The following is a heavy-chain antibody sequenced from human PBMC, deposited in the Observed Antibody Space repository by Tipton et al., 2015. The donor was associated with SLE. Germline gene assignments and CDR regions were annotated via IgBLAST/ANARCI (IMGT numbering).Heavy chain of an antibody. Sequence: QLVQSGPEVRKPGDSLKISCTGSGYDFSAYWIGWVRQVPGKGLEWMGMIFVGDSDRRYSPSFQGQITISADKSTGTAYLQWNSLGASDSAIYYCARRDDFWSGGSFDYWGQGTLVTVSS. D-gene: IGHD3-3*01. J-gene: IGHJ4*02. CDR3: ARRDDFWSGGSFDY. CDR2: IFVGDSDR. CDR1: GYDFSAYW. V-gene: IGHV5-51*01.